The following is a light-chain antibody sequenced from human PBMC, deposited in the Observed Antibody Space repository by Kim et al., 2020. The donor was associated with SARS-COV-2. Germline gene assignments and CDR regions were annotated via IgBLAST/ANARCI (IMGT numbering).Light chain of an antibody. J-gene: IGKJ5*01. Sequence: EIVMTQSPLTLSVSPGEGATLSCRASQSVSTNLAWYQQKPGQAPRLLIYHASTRATDIPARFSGSGSGTEFTLTISSLQSEDFAVYSCQHYNNWSTGGITLGQGTRLEIK. CDR2: HAS. V-gene: IGKV3-15*01. CDR1: QSVSTN. CDR3: QHYNNWSTGGIT.